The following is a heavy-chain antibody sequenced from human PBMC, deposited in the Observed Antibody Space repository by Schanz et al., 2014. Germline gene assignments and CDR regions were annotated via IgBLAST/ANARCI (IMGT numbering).Heavy chain of an antibody. CDR1: GYTVIALA. CDR3: ATNSPFRMVRGSNAFDA. CDR2: FDVEDGET. D-gene: IGHD3-10*01. V-gene: IGHV1-24*01. J-gene: IGHJ3*01. Sequence: QVQLLQSGSEVKKPGASVKVSCEISGYTVIALAMHWVRQAPGKGLEWLGGFDVEDGETIYSQKFQGRVTMTEDTSTETAYMELSGLRSGDTAVYYCATNSPFRMVRGSNAFDAWGQGTMVTVSS.